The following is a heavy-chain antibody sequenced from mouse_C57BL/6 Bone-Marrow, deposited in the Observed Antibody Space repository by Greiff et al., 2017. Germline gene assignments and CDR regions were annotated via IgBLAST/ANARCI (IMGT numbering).Heavy chain of an antibody. CDR3: ASTYYSNCGFDY. CDR2: INPRSGNT. D-gene: IGHD2-5*01. CDR1: GYTFTSYG. Sequence: QVQLQQSGAELARPGASVKLSCKASGYTFTSYGISWVKQRTGQGLEWIGEINPRSGNTYYNENFKGKATLTADKSSSTAYMELRSLTSEDSAVYYCASTYYSNCGFDYWGQGTLVTVAA. J-gene: IGHJ3*01. V-gene: IGHV1-81*01.